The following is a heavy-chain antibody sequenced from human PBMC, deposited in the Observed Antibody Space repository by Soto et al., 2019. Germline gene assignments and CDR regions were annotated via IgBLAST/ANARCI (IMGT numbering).Heavy chain of an antibody. V-gene: IGHV3-21*02. J-gene: IGHJ6*02. Sequence: EVQLVESGGGLVNRGGSLRLSCAASGFTFSNYSMSWVRQAPGKGLEWVSSISGSSEYMYYADSVKGRFTISRDNAKNSVYLQMDSLRAEDTAVYYCARDAAMITFGGFTVVPYYGMDVWGQGTTVTVSS. CDR3: ARDAAMITFGGFTVVPYYGMDV. CDR1: GFTFSNYS. D-gene: IGHD3-16*02. CDR2: ISGSSEYM.